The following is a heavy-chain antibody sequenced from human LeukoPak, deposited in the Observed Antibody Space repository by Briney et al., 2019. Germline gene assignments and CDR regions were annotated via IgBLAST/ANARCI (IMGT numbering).Heavy chain of an antibody. CDR2: IIGSGGST. Sequence: GGSLRLSCAASGFTFSSYGMHWVRQAPGKGLEWVSAIIGSGGSTYYADSVKGRFTISRDNSKNTLYLQMNSLRAEDTAVYYCAKDRPVAYCGGDCYPFDYWGQGTLVTVSS. CDR3: AKDRPVAYCGGDCYPFDY. V-gene: IGHV3-23*01. CDR1: GFTFSSYG. J-gene: IGHJ4*02. D-gene: IGHD2-21*01.